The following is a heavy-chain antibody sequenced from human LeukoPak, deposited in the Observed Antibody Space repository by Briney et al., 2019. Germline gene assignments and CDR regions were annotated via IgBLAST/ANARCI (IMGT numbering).Heavy chain of an antibody. D-gene: IGHD6-13*01. V-gene: IGHV3-23*01. J-gene: IGHJ5*02. Sequence: GGSLRLSCAASGYTFSSYAMSWVRQAPGKGLEWVSAISGSGGSTYYADSVKGRFTISRDNSKNTLYLQMNSLRAEDTAVYYCAKDGVSSSWYGNWFDPWGQGTLVTVSS. CDR3: AKDGVSSSWYGNWFDP. CDR1: GYTFSSYA. CDR2: ISGSGGST.